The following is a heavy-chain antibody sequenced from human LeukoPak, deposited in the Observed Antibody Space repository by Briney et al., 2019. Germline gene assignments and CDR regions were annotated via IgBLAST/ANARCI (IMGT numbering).Heavy chain of an antibody. D-gene: IGHD6-13*01. Sequence: GGSLRLSCAASGFTVSDYSMAWVRQAPGKGLEWVSAISGSGSYTDYADSVKGRFTISRDNSKNTLDLQMNSLRAEDTAVYYCARVSSSSWYVYFDYWGQGTLVTVSS. J-gene: IGHJ4*02. CDR3: ARVSSSSWYVYFDY. CDR1: GFTVSDYS. CDR2: ISGSGSYT. V-gene: IGHV3-23*01.